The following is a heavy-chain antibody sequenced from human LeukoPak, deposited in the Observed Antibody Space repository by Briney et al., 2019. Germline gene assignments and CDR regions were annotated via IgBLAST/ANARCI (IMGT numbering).Heavy chain of an antibody. V-gene: IGHV3-66*01. CDR1: GFTVSSNY. CDR2: IYAGGST. Sequence: GGSLRLSCAASGFTVSSNYMNWVRQAPGKGLEWVSLIYAGGSTYFADSVKGRFTISRDNSKNTLYLRMNSLRAEDTAVYYCARVRNYYDSSGYYDYWGQGTLVTVSS. J-gene: IGHJ4*02. D-gene: IGHD3-22*01. CDR3: ARVRNYYDSSGYYDY.